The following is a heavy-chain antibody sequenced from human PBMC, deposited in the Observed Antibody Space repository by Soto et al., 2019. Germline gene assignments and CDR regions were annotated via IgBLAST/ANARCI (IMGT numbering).Heavy chain of an antibody. CDR2: ISASGVTT. Sequence: GGSLRLSCAASGFTFSSYAMSWVRQAPGKGLEWVSTISASGVTTYYADSVKGRFTVSRDNSKSTLSLQMNSLRAEDTALYYCAKTGQGKYYFDYWGQGTLVTVSS. J-gene: IGHJ4*02. D-gene: IGHD6-13*01. V-gene: IGHV3-23*01. CDR1: GFTFSSYA. CDR3: AKTGQGKYYFDY.